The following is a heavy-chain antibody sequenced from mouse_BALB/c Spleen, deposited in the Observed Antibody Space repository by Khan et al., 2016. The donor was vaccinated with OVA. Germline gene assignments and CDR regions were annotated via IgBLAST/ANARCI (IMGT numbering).Heavy chain of an antibody. CDR3: TRYGNYAHWYFDV. Sequence: EVELVESGGGLVRPGGSLKLSCAASGFSFTTYTMSWVRQTPERRLEWVATINSGSTYTYYPDSVKGRFTISRDNAKNTLYLQMRSLKSEDTAMYYCTRYGNYAHWYFDVWGARTTVTVSS. CDR1: GFSFTTYT. V-gene: IGHV5-6-4*01. D-gene: IGHD2-1*01. J-gene: IGHJ1*01. CDR2: INSGSTYT.